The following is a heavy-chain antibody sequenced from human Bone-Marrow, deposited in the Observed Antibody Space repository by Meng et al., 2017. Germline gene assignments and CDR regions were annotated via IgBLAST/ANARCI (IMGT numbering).Heavy chain of an antibody. CDR1: GGSFSSGGYS. J-gene: IGHJ5*02. CDR3: ARDLPYASGAGGFDP. D-gene: IGHD3-10*01. Sequence: QLQLQESGSGLVKPSPTLSLTCAGSGGSFSSGGYSWSWIRQPPGKGLEWIGDIYHSGTTYYNPSLKSRVTISVDRSKNQFSLKLTSVTAADTAVYYCARDLPYASGAGGFDPWGQGTLVTVSS. CDR2: IYHSGTT. V-gene: IGHV4-30-2*01.